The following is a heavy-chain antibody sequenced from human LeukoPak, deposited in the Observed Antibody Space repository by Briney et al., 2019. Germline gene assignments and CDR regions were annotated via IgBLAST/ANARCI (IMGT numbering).Heavy chain of an antibody. CDR1: GFTFSSYG. J-gene: IGHJ4*02. Sequence: PGRSLRLSCAASGFTFSSYGMHWVRQAPGKGLEWVAVIWYDGSNKYYADSVKGRFTISRDNSKNTLYLQMSSLRAEDTAVYYCVAGYSSSWSYFDYWGQGTLVTVSS. CDR3: VAGYSSSWSYFDY. V-gene: IGHV3-33*01. CDR2: IWYDGSNK. D-gene: IGHD6-13*01.